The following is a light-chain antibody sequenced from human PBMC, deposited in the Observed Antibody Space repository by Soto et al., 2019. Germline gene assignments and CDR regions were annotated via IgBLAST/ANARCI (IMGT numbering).Light chain of an antibody. J-gene: IGKJ1*01. CDR1: QSVSSY. V-gene: IGKV3-11*01. CDR3: QERTGWPPWT. CDR2: DAS. Sequence: EVVLTQSTGTLSLSPGERASLSCTESQSVSSYLAWYQQKPGQAPRLLIYDASKRASGFPARFSGSGSGTDFTLTISSLEPEDFAVYYCQERTGWPPWTFGQGTIVDIK.